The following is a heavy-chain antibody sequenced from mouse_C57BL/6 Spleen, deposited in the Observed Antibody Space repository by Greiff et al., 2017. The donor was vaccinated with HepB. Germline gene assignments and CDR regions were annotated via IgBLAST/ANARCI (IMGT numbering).Heavy chain of an antibody. CDR3: ARRTGRYLYY. CDR2: IDPSDSYT. J-gene: IGHJ2*01. D-gene: IGHD4-1*01. CDR1: GYTFTSYW. Sequence: QVQLQQSGAELVMPGASVKLSCKASGYTFTSYWMHWVKQRPGQGLEWIGEIDPSDSYTNYNQKFKGKSTLTVDKSSSTAYMQLSSLTSEDSAVYYCARRTGRYLYYWGQGTTLTVSS. V-gene: IGHV1-69*01.